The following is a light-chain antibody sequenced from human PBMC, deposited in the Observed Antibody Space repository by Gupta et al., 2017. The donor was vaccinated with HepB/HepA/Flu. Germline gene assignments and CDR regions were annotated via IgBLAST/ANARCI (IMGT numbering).Light chain of an antibody. J-gene: IGKJ1*01. CDR2: WAS. V-gene: IGKV4-1*01. Sequence: DLVMTQSPDSLAVSLGERATINCKSSQSLLYSPNKKNFLAWYQQKPGQTPKLLIHWASTRESGVPDRFSGSGSVTDFTLTISSLQAEDVAVYFCQQYQVSPWTFGKGTKVEIK. CDR3: QQYQVSPWT. CDR1: QSLLYSPNKKNF.